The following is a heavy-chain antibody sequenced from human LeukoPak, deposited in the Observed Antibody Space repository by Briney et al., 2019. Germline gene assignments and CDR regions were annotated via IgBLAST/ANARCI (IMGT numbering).Heavy chain of an antibody. J-gene: IGHJ4*02. CDR2: INPNSGGT. V-gene: IGHV1-2*02. CDR1: GYTFTGYY. D-gene: IGHD3-9*01. CDR3: ARDKYDILTGYSPGDY. Sequence: ASVKVSCKASGYTFTGYYMHWVRRAPGQGLEWMGWINPNSGGTNYAQKFQGRVTMTRDTSISTAYMELSRLRSDDTAVYYCARDKYDILTGYSPGDYWGQGTLVTVSS.